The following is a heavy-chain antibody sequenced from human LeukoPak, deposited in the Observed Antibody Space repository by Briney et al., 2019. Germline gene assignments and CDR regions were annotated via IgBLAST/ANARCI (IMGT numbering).Heavy chain of an antibody. CDR3: ARVGSSGYSRDETHDAFDI. CDR1: GFTFSDYY. D-gene: IGHD3-22*01. Sequence: PGGSLRLSCAASGFTFSDYYMSWIRQAPGKGLEWVSYISSSGSTIYYADSVKGRFSISRNNAKNSLYLQMNTLGPQDTAVYYCARVGSSGYSRDETHDAFDIWGQGAMVTVSS. V-gene: IGHV3-11*01. J-gene: IGHJ3*02. CDR2: ISSSGSTI.